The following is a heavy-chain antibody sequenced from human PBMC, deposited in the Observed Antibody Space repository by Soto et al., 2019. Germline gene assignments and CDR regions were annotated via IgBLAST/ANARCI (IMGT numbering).Heavy chain of an antibody. Sequence: PWWSLRLSCSASGFTFSNAWLSWFRQAPGKGLEWVGRIKSKTDGGTTDYTAPVKGRFTISRDDSKNTLYLQMNSLKIEDTAVYYCTTGSTSTKNYWGQGTLVTVSS. CDR1: GFTFSNAW. J-gene: IGHJ4*02. CDR3: TTGSTSTKNY. V-gene: IGHV3-15*01. D-gene: IGHD6-6*01. CDR2: IKSKTDGGTT.